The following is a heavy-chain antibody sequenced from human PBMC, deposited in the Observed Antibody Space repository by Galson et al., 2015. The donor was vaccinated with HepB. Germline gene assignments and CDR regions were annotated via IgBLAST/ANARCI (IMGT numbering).Heavy chain of an antibody. V-gene: IGHV2-5*01. CDR3: AHWMVRGEEFDP. Sequence: PALVKPTQTLTLTCTFSGFSLSTSGVGVGWTRQPPGKALEWLALIYWNDDKRYSPSLKSRLTITKDTSKNQVVLTMTNMDPVDTATYYCAHWMVRGEEFDPWGQGTLVTVSS. CDR2: IYWNDDK. D-gene: IGHD3-10*01. CDR1: GFSLSTSGVG. J-gene: IGHJ5*02.